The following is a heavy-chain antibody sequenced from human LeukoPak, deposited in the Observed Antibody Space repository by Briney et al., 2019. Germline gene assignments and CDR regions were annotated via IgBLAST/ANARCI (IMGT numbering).Heavy chain of an antibody. CDR2: IIPIFGTA. J-gene: IGHJ6*03. CDR3: ARGMYYYGSGSYYTVHYYYYMDV. D-gene: IGHD3-10*01. V-gene: IGHV1-69*06. Sequence: ASVKVSCKASGGTFSSYAISWVRQAPGQGLEWMGGIIPIFGTANYAQKFQGRVTITADKSTSTAYMELSSLRSEDTAVYCCARGMYYYGSGSYYTVHYYYYMDVWGKGTTVTVSS. CDR1: GGTFSSYA.